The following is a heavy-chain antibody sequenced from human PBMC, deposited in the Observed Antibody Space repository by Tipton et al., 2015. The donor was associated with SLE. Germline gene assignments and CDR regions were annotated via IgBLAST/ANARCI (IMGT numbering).Heavy chain of an antibody. CDR3: ARVGEAFDI. CDR1: GYSISSGYY. Sequence: TLSLTCAVSGYSISSGYYWSWIRQPPGKGLEWIGEINHSGSTNYNPSLRSRVTISVNKSKNQFSLKLSSVTAADTAVYYCARVGEAFDIWGQGTMVTVSS. V-gene: IGHV4-4*02. D-gene: IGHD3-16*01. CDR2: INHSGST. J-gene: IGHJ3*02.